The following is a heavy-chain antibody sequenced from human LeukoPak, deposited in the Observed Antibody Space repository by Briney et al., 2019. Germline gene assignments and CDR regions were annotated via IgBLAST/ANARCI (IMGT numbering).Heavy chain of an antibody. CDR1: GGSFGGYY. Sequence: SETLSLTCAVYGGSFGGYYWSWIRQPPVKGLEWIGEINHSGSTNYNPSLKSRVTISVDTSKNQFSLKLSSVTAADTAVYYCASWATNDSCGYSLGYWGQGTLVTVSS. CDR2: INHSGST. V-gene: IGHV4-34*01. D-gene: IGHD3-22*01. J-gene: IGHJ4*02. CDR3: ASWATNDSCGYSLGY.